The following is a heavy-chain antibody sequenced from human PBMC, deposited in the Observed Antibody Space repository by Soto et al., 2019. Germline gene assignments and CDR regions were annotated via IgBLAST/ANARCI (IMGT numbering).Heavy chain of an antibody. CDR3: VRARKYGDRTNYFDS. J-gene: IGHJ5*01. D-gene: IGHD4-17*01. V-gene: IGHV3-7*01. CDR2: IKSDGSEK. Sequence: GGSLRLSCAASGFSLSNHWMGWVRQAPGKGLEWVANIKSDGSEKYYVDSVKGRFIISRDNARSSQYLQMNSLSAEATAVYYCVRARKYGDRTNYFDS. CDR1: GFSLSNHW.